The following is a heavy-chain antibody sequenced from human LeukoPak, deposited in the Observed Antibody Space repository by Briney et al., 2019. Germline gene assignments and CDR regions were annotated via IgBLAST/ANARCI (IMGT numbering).Heavy chain of an antibody. J-gene: IGHJ6*03. Sequence: GGSLRLSCAASGFTFSSFGMRWVRQAPGKGLEWGSAISGSGGTTYCADSVKGRFTISRHNSKKTMYLQLKSLGAGDTVVYYCSKSEMYCYGGICYPFYYMDVWGRGTTVTVSS. CDR2: ISGSGGTT. D-gene: IGHD2-15*01. CDR1: GFTFSSFG. V-gene: IGHV3-23*01. CDR3: SKSEMYCYGGICYPFYYMDV.